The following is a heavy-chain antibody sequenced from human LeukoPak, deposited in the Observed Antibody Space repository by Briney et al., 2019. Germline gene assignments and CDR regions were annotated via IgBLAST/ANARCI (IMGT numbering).Heavy chain of an antibody. Sequence: GGSLRLSCAASGFTFSSYAMSWVRQAPGKGLEWVSGISGSGGSTYYADSVKGRFTISRDNSKNTLYLQMNSLRAEGTAVYYCAKSDYSGTYYDAFDIWGQGTMLTVSS. D-gene: IGHD1-26*01. CDR1: GFTFSSYA. J-gene: IGHJ3*02. CDR2: ISGSGGST. V-gene: IGHV3-23*01. CDR3: AKSDYSGTYYDAFDI.